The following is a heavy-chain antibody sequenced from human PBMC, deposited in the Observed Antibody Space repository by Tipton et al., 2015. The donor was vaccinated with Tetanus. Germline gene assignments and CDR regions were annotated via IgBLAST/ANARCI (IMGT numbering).Heavy chain of an antibody. J-gene: IGHJ4*02. CDR1: GGSMNTRTFY. Sequence: LSLTCTVSGGSMNTRTFYWGWIRQSPGKGLEWIGSIFYSGSTYYNPSLRSRVTISIDTSSNQFSLKLTSVTPADTAIYYCARGPSYSGAWYHYWGQGAMVAVSP. CDR3: ARGPSYSGAWYHY. CDR2: IFYSGST. D-gene: IGHD6-19*01. V-gene: IGHV4-39*07.